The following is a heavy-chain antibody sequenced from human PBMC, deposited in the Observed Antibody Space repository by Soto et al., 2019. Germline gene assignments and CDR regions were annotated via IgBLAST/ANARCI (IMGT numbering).Heavy chain of an antibody. CDR3: ARDRGVAPPVAGNTHYYYYMDV. D-gene: IGHD6-19*01. CDR1: GYSFTNYG. CDR2: ISAYNGNT. J-gene: IGHJ6*03. Sequence: QDPLMQSGVEVKKPGASVKVSCKASGYSFTNYGITWVRQAPGQGFEWMGWISAYNGNTNYAQKFQGRVTMTTDASTSTAYLELRSLRSDDTAVYYCARDRGVAPPVAGNTHYYYYMDVWGKGTTVTVSS. V-gene: IGHV1-18*01.